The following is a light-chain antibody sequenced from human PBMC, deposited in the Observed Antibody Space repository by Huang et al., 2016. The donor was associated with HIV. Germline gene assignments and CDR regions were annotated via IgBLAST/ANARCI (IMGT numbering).Light chain of an antibody. Sequence: DIIMSQSPESLTVSLGERATLNCRSSQSVYASSTSKDYMAWFQQKPGQPPKLLLFWASSREVGVPDRFSDSGSGTHFTLTIANLQPEDAAIYYCQQYYSLPQTFGQGTRV. CDR3: QQYYSLPQT. V-gene: IGKV4-1*01. J-gene: IGKJ1*01. CDR1: QSVYASSTSKDY. CDR2: WAS.